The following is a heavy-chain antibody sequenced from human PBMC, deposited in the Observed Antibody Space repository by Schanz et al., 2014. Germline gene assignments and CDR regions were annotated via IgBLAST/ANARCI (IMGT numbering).Heavy chain of an antibody. CDR1: GFTFSDYY. Sequence: QVQLVESGGGLVKPGGSLRLSCAASGFTFSDYYMSWIRQAPGKGLEWVSGIRGSGHITNYADSVKGRFTISRDNARYSLYLEMNSLRAEDTAVYYCARGRARQLVHWFDPWGQGTLVTVSS. CDR2: IRGSGHIT. D-gene: IGHD6-13*01. CDR3: ARGRARQLVHWFDP. J-gene: IGHJ5*02. V-gene: IGHV3-11*06.